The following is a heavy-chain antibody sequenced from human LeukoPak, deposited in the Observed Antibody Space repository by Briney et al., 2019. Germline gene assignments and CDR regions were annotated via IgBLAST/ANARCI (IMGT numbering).Heavy chain of an antibody. CDR3: ARVVTKVYYYYYMDV. Sequence: GGSLRLSCAASGFPFSSYWMSWVRQPPGKGLEWVANIKQDGSEKYYVDSVKGRFIISRDNAKNSLYLQMNSLRAQYTAVYYCARVVTKVYYYYYMDVWGKGTTVTISS. CDR2: IKQDGSEK. V-gene: IGHV3-7*01. CDR1: GFPFSSYW. J-gene: IGHJ6*03. D-gene: IGHD4-23*01.